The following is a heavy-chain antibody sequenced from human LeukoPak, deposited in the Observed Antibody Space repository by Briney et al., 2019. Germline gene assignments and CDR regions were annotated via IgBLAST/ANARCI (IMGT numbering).Heavy chain of an antibody. CDR1: GFTFSSYS. V-gene: IGHV3-21*01. CDR2: ISSSSSYI. D-gene: IGHD3-16*02. CDR3: ARDHLRLGELSFDY. Sequence: PGGSLRLSCAASGFTFSSYSMNWVRQAPGKGLEWVSSISSSSSYIYYADSVKGRFTISRDNAKNSLYLQMNGLRAEDTAVYYCARDHLRLGELSFDYWGQGTLVTVSS. J-gene: IGHJ4*02.